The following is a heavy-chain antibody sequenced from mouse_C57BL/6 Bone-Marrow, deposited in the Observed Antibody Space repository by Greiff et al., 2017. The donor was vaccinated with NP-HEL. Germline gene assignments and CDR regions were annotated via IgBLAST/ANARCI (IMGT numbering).Heavy chain of an antibody. D-gene: IGHD1-1*01. Sequence: ESGPGLVKPSQSLSLTCSVTGYSITSGYYWNWIRQFPGNKLEWKGYISYDGSNNYNPSLKNRISITRDTSKNQFFLKLNSVTTEDTATYYCARGYYGSSYDAMDYWGQGTSVTVSS. J-gene: IGHJ4*01. CDR3: ARGYYGSSYDAMDY. V-gene: IGHV3-6*01. CDR2: ISYDGSN. CDR1: GYSITSGYY.